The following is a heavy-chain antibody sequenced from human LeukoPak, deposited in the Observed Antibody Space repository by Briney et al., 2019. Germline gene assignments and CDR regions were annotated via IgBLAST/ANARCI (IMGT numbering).Heavy chain of an antibody. CDR3: ARVRGSAIDY. CDR2: IYYSGST. CDR1: GGSISSYY. Sequence: SETLSLTCTVSGGSISSYYWSWIRQPPGKGLEWIGYIYYSGSTNYNPSLKSRVTISVDTSKNQFSLKLSSVTAADTAVYYCARVRGSAIDYWGQGTLATVSS. J-gene: IGHJ4*02. D-gene: IGHD1-26*01. V-gene: IGHV4-59*01.